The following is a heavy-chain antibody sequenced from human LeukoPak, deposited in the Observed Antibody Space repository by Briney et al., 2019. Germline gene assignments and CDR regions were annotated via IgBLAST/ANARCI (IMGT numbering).Heavy chain of an antibody. D-gene: IGHD3-22*01. CDR3: ARDKDYYDSSGNRVDI. CDR1: GFTFSDYY. CDR2: ISSSGSTI. Sequence: GGSLRLSCAASGFTFSDYYMSWIRQAPGKGLEWVSYISSSGSTIYYADSVKGRFTISRDNAKNSLYLQMNSLRAEDTAVYYCARDKDYYDSSGNRVDIWGQGTMVTVSS. J-gene: IGHJ3*02. V-gene: IGHV3-11*01.